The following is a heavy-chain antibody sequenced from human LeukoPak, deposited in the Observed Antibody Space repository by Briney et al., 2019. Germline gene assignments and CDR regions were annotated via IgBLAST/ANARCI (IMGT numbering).Heavy chain of an antibody. V-gene: IGHV3-64*01. J-gene: IGHJ4*02. CDR1: GFTFISYS. CDR3: ARTYCSSTSCLVDY. Sequence: GGSLRLSCAASGFTFISYSMRWVRQAPGKGLEYVSVISSSGGSTYYANSVKGRFTISRDDSKNTLYLQMGSLRAEDMAVYYCARTYCSSTSCLVDYWGQGTLVTVSS. D-gene: IGHD2-2*01. CDR2: ISSSGGST.